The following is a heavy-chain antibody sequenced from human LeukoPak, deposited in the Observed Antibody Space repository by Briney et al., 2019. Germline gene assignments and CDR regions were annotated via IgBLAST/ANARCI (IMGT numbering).Heavy chain of an antibody. Sequence: ASVKVSCKASGYTFTGYYMHWVRQAPGQGLEWMGWINPNSGGTNYAQKFQGRVTMTRDTSISTAYMELSRLRSDDTAVYYCAREDPELGMDWFDPWGQGTLVTVSS. D-gene: IGHD7-27*01. CDR1: GYTFTGYY. J-gene: IGHJ5*02. CDR2: INPNSGGT. V-gene: IGHV1-2*02. CDR3: AREDPELGMDWFDP.